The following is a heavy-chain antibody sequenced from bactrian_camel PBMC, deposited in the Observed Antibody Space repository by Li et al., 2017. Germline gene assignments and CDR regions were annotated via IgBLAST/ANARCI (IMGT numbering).Heavy chain of an antibody. Sequence: VQLVESGGGLVQPGGSLVLSCAASGFTFSTYAMSWVRQAPGKGPEGVAAIDSDGASIYLDSMKGRFIISRDNAKNTVYLQMNSLKPEDSSVYYCVKDGGPDGSWDLEYWGQGTQVTVS. CDR3: VKDGGPDGSWDLEY. J-gene: IGHJ4*01. D-gene: IGHD6*01. CDR2: IDSDGASI. V-gene: IGHV3S31*01. CDR1: GFTFSTYA.